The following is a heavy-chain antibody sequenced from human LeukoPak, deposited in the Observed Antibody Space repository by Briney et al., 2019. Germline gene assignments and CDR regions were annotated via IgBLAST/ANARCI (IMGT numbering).Heavy chain of an antibody. J-gene: IGHJ3*02. V-gene: IGHV4-59*01. D-gene: IGHD3-22*01. Sequence: SETLSLTCTVSGGSISGYHWSWIRQPPGKGLDWIGYSGSTEYNPSLKSRVTMSVDTSKNQFSLKLSSVTAADTAVYYCARGGLENGYHANDGFDICGQGTMVTVSS. CDR1: GGSISGYH. CDR3: ARGGLENGYHANDGFDI. CDR2: SGST.